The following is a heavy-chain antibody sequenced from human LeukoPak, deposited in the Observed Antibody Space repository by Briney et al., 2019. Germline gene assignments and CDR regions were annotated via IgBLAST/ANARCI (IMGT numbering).Heavy chain of an antibody. CDR3: ARGSGMRSSTSCYDY. D-gene: IGHD2-2*01. Sequence: PGGSLRLSCAASGFTFSSYSMNWVRQAPGKGLEWVSSISSSSSYIYYADSVKGRFTISRDNAKNSLYLQMNSLRAEDTAVYYCARGSGMRSSTSCYDYWGQGTLVTVSS. V-gene: IGHV3-21*01. J-gene: IGHJ4*02. CDR1: GFTFSSYS. CDR2: ISSSSSYI.